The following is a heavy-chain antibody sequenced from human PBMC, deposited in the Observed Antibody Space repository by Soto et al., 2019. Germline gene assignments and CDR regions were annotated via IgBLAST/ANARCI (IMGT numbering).Heavy chain of an antibody. V-gene: IGHV2-5*01. J-gene: IGHJ4*02. CDR2: VYWNDER. D-gene: IGHD3-22*01. CDR3: AHYDSSGYFSHFDS. Sequence: QIALQESGPTVVKPTQTLTLTCTFSGFSLTTTGVGVGWIRHARGKALEWLAMVYWNDERRYSPSLKSRLTITQDTSKNQVVLTMTYMDPVDTATYFCAHYDSSGYFSHFDSWGQGTLVTVSS. CDR1: GFSLTTTGVG.